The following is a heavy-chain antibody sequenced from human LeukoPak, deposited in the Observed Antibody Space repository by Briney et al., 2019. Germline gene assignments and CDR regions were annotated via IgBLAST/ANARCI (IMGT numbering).Heavy chain of an antibody. D-gene: IGHD6-19*01. J-gene: IGHJ6*02. CDR2: ISYDGSNK. CDR3: ARRSSGWLNYYYYGMDV. CDR1: GFTFSSYA. V-gene: IGHV3-30-3*01. Sequence: GRSLRLSCAASGFTFSSYAMHWVRQAPGKGLEWVAVISYDGSNKYYADSVKGRFTISRDNSKNTLYLQMNSLRAEDTAVYYCARRSSGWLNYYYYGMDVWGQGTTVTVSS.